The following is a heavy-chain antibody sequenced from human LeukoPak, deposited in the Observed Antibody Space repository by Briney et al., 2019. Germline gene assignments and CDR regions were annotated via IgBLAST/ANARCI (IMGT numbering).Heavy chain of an antibody. CDR1: GFTFSSYW. CDR3: ARTSLRWYGAFDI. Sequence: GGSLRLSCAASGFTFSSYWMHWVRQAPGKGLVWVSRINSDGSSTSYADSVKGRFTISRDNAKNTLYLQMNSLRAEDTAMYYCARTSLRWYGAFDIWGQGTMVTVSS. D-gene: IGHD4-23*01. CDR2: INSDGSST. J-gene: IGHJ3*02. V-gene: IGHV3-74*01.